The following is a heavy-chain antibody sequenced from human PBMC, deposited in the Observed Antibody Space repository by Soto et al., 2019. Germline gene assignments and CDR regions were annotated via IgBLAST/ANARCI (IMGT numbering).Heavy chain of an antibody. CDR1: GYTFSRYA. D-gene: IGHD3-16*01. Sequence: ASVKVSCKASGYTFSRYAMHWVRQAPGQRLEWMGWINAGNGNRKYSQKFQGRVTITRDTSASTAYMELSSLRSEDTAVYYCARDGGPMDVWGQRTTVPVSS. CDR3: ARDGGPMDV. J-gene: IGHJ6*02. V-gene: IGHV1-3*01. CDR2: INAGNGNR.